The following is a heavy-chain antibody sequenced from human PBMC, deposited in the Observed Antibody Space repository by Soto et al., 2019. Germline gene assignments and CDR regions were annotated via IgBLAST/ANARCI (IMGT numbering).Heavy chain of an antibody. V-gene: IGHV3-11*05. Sequence: QVQLEESGGGLVKPGGSLRLSCAASGFTFSAVYMSWIRQAPNKGLEYISYISSSGTSANYADSVKGRFTISRDNAKNSLYLQMNSLRAEDTAVYYCARDRGAVTGQYFDYWGQGAVVTVSS. CDR1: GFTFSAVY. D-gene: IGHD6-19*01. CDR3: ARDRGAVTGQYFDY. J-gene: IGHJ4*02. CDR2: ISSSGTSA.